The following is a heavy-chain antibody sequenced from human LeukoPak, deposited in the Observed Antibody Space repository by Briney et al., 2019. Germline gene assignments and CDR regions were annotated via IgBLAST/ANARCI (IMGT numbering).Heavy chain of an antibody. D-gene: IGHD3-9*01. CDR3: ARRVVLDWLRAAFDI. CDR2: ISSSSSYI. V-gene: IGHV3-21*01. J-gene: IGHJ3*02. CDR1: GFTFSSYS. Sequence: TGGSLRLSCAASGFTFSSYSMNWVRQAPGKGLEWVSSISSSSSYIYYADSVKGRFTISRDNAKNSLYLQMNSLRAEDTAVYYCARRVVLDWLRAAFDIWGQGTMVTVSS.